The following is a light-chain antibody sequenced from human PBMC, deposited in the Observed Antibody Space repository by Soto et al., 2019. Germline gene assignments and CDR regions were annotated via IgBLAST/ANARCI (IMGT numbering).Light chain of an antibody. J-gene: IGLJ7*01. Sequence: QSVLTQPSSVSGSPGRSITISCTGTSSDIGTYKYVSWLQHQPGKAPKLIIFEFSNLPSGISDRFSGFKSANTAYLTISGVQPEDVDDYHCCSDTTIKTVVFGGGNQVTVL. CDR2: EFS. CDR3: CSDTTIKTVV. CDR1: SSDIGTYKY. V-gene: IGLV2-14*01.